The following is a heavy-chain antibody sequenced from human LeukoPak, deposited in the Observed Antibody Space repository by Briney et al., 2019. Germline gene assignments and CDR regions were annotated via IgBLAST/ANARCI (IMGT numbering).Heavy chain of an antibody. CDR3: ATIFIVGATYYYFDY. CDR2: IYYSGST. CDR1: GGSISSYY. V-gene: IGHV4-39*01. D-gene: IGHD1-26*01. Sequence: PSETLSLTCTVSGGSISSYYWGWIRQPPGKGLEWIGSIYYSGSTYYNPSLKSRVTISVDTSKNQFSLKLSSVTAADTAVYYCATIFIVGATYYYFDYWGQGTLVTVSS. J-gene: IGHJ4*02.